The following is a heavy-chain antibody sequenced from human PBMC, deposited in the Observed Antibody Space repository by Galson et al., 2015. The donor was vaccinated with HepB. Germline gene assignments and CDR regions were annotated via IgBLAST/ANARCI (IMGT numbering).Heavy chain of an antibody. CDR3: AKDCIADGVATIYGYYFDY. J-gene: IGHJ4*02. V-gene: IGHV3-23*01. D-gene: IGHD5-12*01. CDR2: ISGSGGST. CDR1: GFTFSSYA. Sequence: SLRLSCAASGFTFSSYAMSWVRQAPGKGLEWVSAISGSGGSTYYADSVKGRFTISRDNSKNTLYLQMNSLRAEDTAVYYCAKDCIADGVATIYGYYFDYWGQGTLVTVSS.